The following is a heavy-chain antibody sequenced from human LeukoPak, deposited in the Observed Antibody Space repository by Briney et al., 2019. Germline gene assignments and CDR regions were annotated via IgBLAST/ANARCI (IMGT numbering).Heavy chain of an antibody. CDR3: ARDYYDSSGYYYYYGMDV. J-gene: IGHJ6*02. V-gene: IGHV4-4*07. D-gene: IGHD3-22*01. Sequence: SETLSLTCTVYGGSISSYYWSWIRQPAGKGLEWIGRIYTSGSTNYNPSLKSRVTMSVDTSKNQFSLKLSSVTAADTAVYYCARDYYDSSGYYYYYGMDVWGQGTTVTVSS. CDR2: IYTSGST. CDR1: GGSISSYY.